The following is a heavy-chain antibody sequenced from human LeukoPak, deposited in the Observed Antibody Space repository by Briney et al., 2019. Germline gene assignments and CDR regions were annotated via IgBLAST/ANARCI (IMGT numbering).Heavy chain of an antibody. CDR1: GFTFSSYA. J-gene: IGHJ5*02. Sequence: PGGSLRLSCAAPGFTFSSYAMSWVRQAPGKGLEWVSAISGSGGSTYYADSVKGRFTISRDNSKNTLYLQMNSLRAEDTAVYYCAKDQGNDYGDRSVPWGQGTLVTVSS. CDR3: AKDQGNDYGDRSVP. CDR2: ISGSGGST. D-gene: IGHD4-17*01. V-gene: IGHV3-23*01.